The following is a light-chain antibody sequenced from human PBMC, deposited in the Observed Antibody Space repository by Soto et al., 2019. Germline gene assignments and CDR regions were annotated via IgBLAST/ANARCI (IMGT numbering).Light chain of an antibody. J-gene: IGLJ2*01. CDR1: SSNIGSNY. Sequence: QSVLTQPPSASGTPGQRVTISCCGSSSNIGSNYVYWYQQLPGTAPKLLIYRNNQRPSGVPDRFSGSKSGTSASLAISGLRSEDEADYYCAAWDDSLRGVFGGGTKL. CDR2: RNN. CDR3: AAWDDSLRGV. V-gene: IGLV1-47*01.